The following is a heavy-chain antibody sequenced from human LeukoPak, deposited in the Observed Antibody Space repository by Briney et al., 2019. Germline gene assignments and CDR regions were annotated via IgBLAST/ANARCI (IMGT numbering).Heavy chain of an antibody. V-gene: IGHV4-38-2*02. D-gene: IGHD6-19*01. CDR1: GYSITRGYF. Sequence: SETLSLTCTVSGYSITRGYFWGWIRQSPGKGLEWIGRIYTSGSTNYNPSLKSRVTISVDTSKNQFSLKLSSVTAADTAVYYCASSLSSGWSDYYYYMDVWGKGTTVTVSS. CDR3: ASSLSSGWSDYYYYMDV. J-gene: IGHJ6*03. CDR2: IYTSGST.